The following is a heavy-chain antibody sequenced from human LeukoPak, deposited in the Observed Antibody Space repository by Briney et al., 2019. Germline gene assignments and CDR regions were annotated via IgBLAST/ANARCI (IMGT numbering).Heavy chain of an antibody. D-gene: IGHD2-8*01. J-gene: IGHJ6*04. CDR2: INLHTGGA. CDR1: GYTFTDYF. V-gene: IGHV1-2*04. CDR3: ARDFLGRTNGGSNYFGMDV. Sequence: ASVKVSCKSSGYTFTDYFLHWVRQAPGQGLEWMGCINLHTGGAHYAQKFQDWVSLTRDTSIDTAFMELSSLRSDATAIYYCARDFLGRTNGGSNYFGMDVWGKGTTVTVSS.